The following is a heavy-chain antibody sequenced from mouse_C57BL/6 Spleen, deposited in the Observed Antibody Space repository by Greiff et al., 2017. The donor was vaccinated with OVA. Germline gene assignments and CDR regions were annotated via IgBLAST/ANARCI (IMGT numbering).Heavy chain of an antibody. V-gene: IGHV5-17*01. Sequence: EVQLVESGGGLVKPGGSLKLSCAASGFTFSDYGMHWVRQAPEKGLEWVAYISSGSSTIYYADTVKGRFTISRDNAKNTLFLQMTSLRTVDTAMYDGARPGDYWYFDVWGTGTTVTVSS. CDR2: ISSGSSTI. CDR1: GFTFSDYG. D-gene: IGHD2-13*01. CDR3: ARPGDYWYFDV. J-gene: IGHJ1*03.